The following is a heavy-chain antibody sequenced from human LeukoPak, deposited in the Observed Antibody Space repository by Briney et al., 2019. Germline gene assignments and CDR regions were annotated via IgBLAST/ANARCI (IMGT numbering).Heavy chain of an antibody. CDR3: ARVDYYGSGSSPRPYFSDY. Sequence: GGSLRLSCAASGFTFSSYWMSWVRQAPGKGLEWVANIKQDGSEKYYVDSVKGRFTISRDNAKNSLYLQMNSLRAEDTAVYYCARVDYYGSGSSPRPYFSDYWGQGTLVTVSS. D-gene: IGHD3-10*01. J-gene: IGHJ4*02. CDR1: GFTFSSYW. V-gene: IGHV3-7*01. CDR2: IKQDGSEK.